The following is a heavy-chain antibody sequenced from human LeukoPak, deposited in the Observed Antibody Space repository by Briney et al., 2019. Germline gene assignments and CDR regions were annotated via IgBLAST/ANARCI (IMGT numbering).Heavy chain of an antibody. CDR2: ISYDGSNK. CDR3: ARDFRSSFDY. CDR1: GFTFSSYS. D-gene: IGHD6-19*01. V-gene: IGHV3-30*03. J-gene: IGHJ4*02. Sequence: GGSLRLSCAASGFTFSSYSMNWVRQAPGKGLEWVAVISYDGSNKYYADSVKGRFTISRDNSKNTLYLQMNSLRAEDTAVYYCARDFRSSFDYWGQGTLVTVSS.